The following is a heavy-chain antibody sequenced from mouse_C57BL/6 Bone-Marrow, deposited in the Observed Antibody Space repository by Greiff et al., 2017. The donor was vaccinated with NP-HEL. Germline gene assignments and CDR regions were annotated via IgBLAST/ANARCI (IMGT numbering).Heavy chain of an antibody. Sequence: EVKVVESGEGLVKPGGSLKLSCAASGFTFSSYAMSWVRQTPEKRLEWVAYISSGGDYIYYADTVKGRFTISRDNARTTLYLQMSSLKSEDTAMYYCTRDYYGSSLWYFDVWGTGATVTVSS. CDR1: GFTFSSYA. D-gene: IGHD1-1*01. CDR2: ISSGGDYI. J-gene: IGHJ1*03. CDR3: TRDYYGSSLWYFDV. V-gene: IGHV5-9-1*02.